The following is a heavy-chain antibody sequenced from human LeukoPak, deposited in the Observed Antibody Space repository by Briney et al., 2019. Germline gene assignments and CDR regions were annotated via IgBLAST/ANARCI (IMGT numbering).Heavy chain of an antibody. V-gene: IGHV3-30-3*01. J-gene: IGHJ4*02. D-gene: IGHD5-18*01. CDR3: AREFRKIQLSFDY. CDR1: GFTFSSYA. CDR2: ISYDGSNK. Sequence: GGSLRLSCAASGFTFSSYAMHWVRQAPGKGLEWVAVISYDGSNKYYADSVKGRFTTSRDNSKNTLYLQMNSLRAEDTAVYYCAREFRKIQLSFDYWGQGTLVTVSS.